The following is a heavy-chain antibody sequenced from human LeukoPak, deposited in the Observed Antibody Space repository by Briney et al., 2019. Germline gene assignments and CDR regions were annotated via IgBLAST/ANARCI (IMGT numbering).Heavy chain of an antibody. V-gene: IGHV1-58*01. CDR3: ARAAYCGGDCPPLYYYGMDV. CDR2: IVVGSGNT. Sequence: ASVKDSCKASGFTFTSSAVQWVRQARGQRLEWIGWIVVGSGNTNYAQKFQERVTITRDMSTSTAYMELSSLRSEDTAVYYCARAAYCGGDCPPLYYYGMDVWGQGTTVTVSS. CDR1: GFTFTSSA. J-gene: IGHJ6*02. D-gene: IGHD2-21*02.